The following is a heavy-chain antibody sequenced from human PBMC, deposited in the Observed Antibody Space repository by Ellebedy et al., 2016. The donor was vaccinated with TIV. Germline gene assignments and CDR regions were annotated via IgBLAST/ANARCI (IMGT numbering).Heavy chain of an antibody. CDR3: ARWERFDELDYYYYAMDV. Sequence: GESLKISCAASGFTFSSYWMSWVRQAPGKGLEWVANIKQDGSAKYYVDSVKGRFTISRDNAKKSLYLQMNSLRAEDTAVYYCARWERFDELDYYYYAMDVWGQGTTVTVSS. D-gene: IGHD3-10*01. CDR2: IKQDGSAK. V-gene: IGHV3-7*01. CDR1: GFTFSSYW. J-gene: IGHJ6*02.